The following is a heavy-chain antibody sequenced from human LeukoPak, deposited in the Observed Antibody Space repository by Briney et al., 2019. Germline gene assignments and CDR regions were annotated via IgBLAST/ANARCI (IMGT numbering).Heavy chain of an antibody. CDR3: ARGESSPWAFDI. D-gene: IGHD6-6*01. Sequence: GASGEVCGKASGYTVTSYGISWVRQAPGQGLEWRGWISAYNGNTNYAQKLQGRGTMTTDTATSTAYMELSRLRSDATAVYYCARGESSPWAFDIWGQGTMVTVSS. V-gene: IGHV1-18*01. CDR1: GYTVTSYG. CDR2: ISAYNGNT. J-gene: IGHJ3*02.